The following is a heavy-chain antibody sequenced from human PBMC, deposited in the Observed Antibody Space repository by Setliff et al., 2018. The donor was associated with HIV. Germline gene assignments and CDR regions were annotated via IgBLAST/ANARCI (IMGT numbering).Heavy chain of an antibody. CDR2: IYASGVT. V-gene: IGHV4-4*09. CDR1: GGCISSHY. CDR3: ATRPAGSYWYGVFDF. Sequence: SETLSLTCTVSGGCISSHYWSWIRQSPKTGLEWIGYIYASGVTSYNPSLKSRVTISIDTSKNQFSLKLNSMTAADTAVYYCATRPAGSYWYGVFDFWGRGMLVTVSS. J-gene: IGHJ4*02. D-gene: IGHD6-13*01.